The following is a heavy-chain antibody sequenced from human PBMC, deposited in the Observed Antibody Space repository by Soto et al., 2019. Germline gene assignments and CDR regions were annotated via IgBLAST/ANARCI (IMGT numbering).Heavy chain of an antibody. V-gene: IGHV1-46*01. D-gene: IGHD6-13*01. CDR2: INPASGST. Sequence: QVQLVQSGAEVKKPGASVKVSCRTSGYTFTHYYIHWVRQAPGQGFEWLAIINPASGSTNYAQDFQGRVTLTMDTSTTTVYMGLSGLRAEDTAIFYCARDLAAGDHWGQGTLVTVSS. CDR1: GYTFTHYY. CDR3: ARDLAAGDH. J-gene: IGHJ4*02.